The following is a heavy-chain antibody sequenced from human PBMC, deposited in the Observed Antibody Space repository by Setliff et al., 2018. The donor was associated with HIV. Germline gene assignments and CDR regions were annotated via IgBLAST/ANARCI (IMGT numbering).Heavy chain of an antibody. CDR1: GGSISSHY. J-gene: IGHJ6*03. CDR3: ARDRVVRGVITTYYYMDV. CDR2: IYYSGRT. Sequence: SETLSLTCTVSGGSISSHYWSWIRQPPGKGLEWIGYIYYSGRTNYNPSLKSRVTISVDTSKNQFSLKLSSVTAADTAVYYCARDRVVRGVITTYYYMDVWGKGTTVTVSS. D-gene: IGHD3-10*01. V-gene: IGHV4-59*11.